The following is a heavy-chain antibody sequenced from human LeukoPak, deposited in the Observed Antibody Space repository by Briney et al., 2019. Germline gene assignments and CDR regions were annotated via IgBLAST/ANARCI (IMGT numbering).Heavy chain of an antibody. CDR2: IWYDGSNK. V-gene: IGHV3-33*01. CDR1: GFTSSSYG. Sequence: PGGSLRLSCAASGFTSSSYGMHWVRQAPGKGLEWVAVIWYDGSNKYYADSVKGRFTISRDNSKNTLYLQMNSLRAEDTAVYYCARETVDYDFSLDYYYYGMDVWGQGTTVTVSS. D-gene: IGHD3-3*01. CDR3: ARETVDYDFSLDYYYYGMDV. J-gene: IGHJ6*02.